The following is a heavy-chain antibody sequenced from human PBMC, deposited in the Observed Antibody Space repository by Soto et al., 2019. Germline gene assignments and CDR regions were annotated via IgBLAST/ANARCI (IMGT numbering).Heavy chain of an antibody. CDR1: GFTFSMHA. J-gene: IGHJ4*02. V-gene: IGHV3-64*01. CDR2: LSGNGRST. CDR3: ARVRQDYGDYDY. Sequence: EVQLVESGGDLVQPGGSLRLSCAASGFTFSMHAIHWVRQAPGKGLDFVSGLSGNGRSTYYANSVKGRFTISRDNSTNTLYLQMGSLRAEDTAVYYCARVRQDYGDYDYWGQGTLVTVSS. D-gene: IGHD4-17*01.